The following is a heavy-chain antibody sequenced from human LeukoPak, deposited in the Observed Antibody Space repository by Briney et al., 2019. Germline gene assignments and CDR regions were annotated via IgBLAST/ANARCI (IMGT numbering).Heavy chain of an antibody. J-gene: IGHJ4*02. V-gene: IGHV4-59*12. Sequence: SETLSLTCIVSGGSISSYYWSWIRQSPGKGLEWIGNIYYSGSTNYNSSLKSRVTLSVDTSKNQFSLKLSSVTAADTAVYYCARGQREGVVDYWGQGTLVTVSS. CDR1: GGSISSYY. D-gene: IGHD3-3*01. CDR3: ARGQREGVVDY. CDR2: IYYSGST.